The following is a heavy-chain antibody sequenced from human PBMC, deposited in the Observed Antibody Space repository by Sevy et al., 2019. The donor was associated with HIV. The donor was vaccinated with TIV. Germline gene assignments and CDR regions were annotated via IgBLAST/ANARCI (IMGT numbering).Heavy chain of an antibody. D-gene: IGHD6-13*01. J-gene: IGHJ4*02. V-gene: IGHV3-11*06. Sequence: GGSLRLSCAASGFTFSDYYMSWIRQAPGKGLEWISYISSRNTYTNYADSVKGRFTISRDNAKNSLYLHMDSLRAEDTPVYYCARARIAASAPYYFDYWGQGTLVTVSS. CDR3: ARARIAASAPYYFDY. CDR2: ISSRNTYT. CDR1: GFTFSDYY.